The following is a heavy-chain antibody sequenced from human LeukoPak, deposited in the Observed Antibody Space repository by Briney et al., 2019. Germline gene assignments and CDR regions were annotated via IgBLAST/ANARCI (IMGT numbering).Heavy chain of an antibody. D-gene: IGHD6-19*01. V-gene: IGHV3-66*01. Sequence: PGGSLRLSCAASRFTISSNYMSWVRQAPGKGLDWVSVISSGGSTYYSDSVKGRVTISIDNSKNTLYLQMNTLRAEDTAVYYCARGLYSSGWYFDYWGQGTLVTVSS. J-gene: IGHJ4*02. CDR2: ISSGGST. CDR1: RFTISSNY. CDR3: ARGLYSSGWYFDY.